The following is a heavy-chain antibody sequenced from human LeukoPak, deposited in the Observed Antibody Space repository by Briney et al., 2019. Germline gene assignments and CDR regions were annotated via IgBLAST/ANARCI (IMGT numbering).Heavy chain of an antibody. CDR1: GSRFSSHW. Sequence: GGSLRLSCVASGSRFSSHWMSWVRHTPGKGLEWVANINQDGSTKYYRDFAKGRFTISRDNAQNSLYLQINSLRAEDTAVYYCAREKGIMIRKMAFEMWGQGTMVTVSS. J-gene: IGHJ3*02. CDR3: AREKGIMIRKMAFEM. CDR2: INQDGSTK. D-gene: IGHD3-16*01. V-gene: IGHV3-7*01.